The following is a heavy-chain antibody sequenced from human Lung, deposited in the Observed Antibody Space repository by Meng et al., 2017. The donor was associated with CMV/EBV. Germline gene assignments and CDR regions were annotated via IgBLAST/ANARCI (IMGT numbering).Heavy chain of an antibody. D-gene: IGHD3-3*01. Sequence: SETLSLTCTVPGYSISSGYYWGWIRQPPGKGLEWIGSIYHSGSTYYNPSLKSRVTISVDTSKNQFSPKLSSVTAADTAVYYCAREGGLVLRFLEWLPNNDAFDIWGQGTMVTGSS. CDR1: GYSISSGYY. CDR3: AREGGLVLRFLEWLPNNDAFDI. CDR2: IYHSGST. J-gene: IGHJ3*02. V-gene: IGHV4-38-2*02.